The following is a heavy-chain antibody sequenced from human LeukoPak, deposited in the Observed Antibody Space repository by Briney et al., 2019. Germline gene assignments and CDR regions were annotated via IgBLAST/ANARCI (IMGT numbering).Heavy chain of an antibody. D-gene: IGHD2-2*01. J-gene: IGHJ6*03. CDR1: GGSISSGGYY. V-gene: IGHV4-31*03. Sequence: PSETLSLTCTVSGGSISSGGYYWSWIRQHPGKGLEWIGYIYYSGSTYYNPSLKSRVTISVDTSKNQFSLKLSSVTAADTAVYYCARVSGYCSSTSCYYYYYYMDVWGKGTTVTVSS. CDR2: IYYSGST. CDR3: ARVSGYCSSTSCYYYYYYMDV.